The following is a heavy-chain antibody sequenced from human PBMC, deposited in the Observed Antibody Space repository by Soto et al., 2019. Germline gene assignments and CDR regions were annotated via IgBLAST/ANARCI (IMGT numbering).Heavy chain of an antibody. D-gene: IGHD6-13*01. CDR2: IKQDGSEK. V-gene: IGHV3-7*01. Sequence: GGSLRLSCAASGFTFSSYWMSWVRQAPGKGLEWVANIKQDGSEKYYVDSVKGRFTISRDNAKNSLYRQMNSLRAEDRAVYYCARDGARDRIAAAVTFYYYYGMDVWGQGTTVTVSS. CDR3: ARDGARDRIAAAVTFYYYYGMDV. CDR1: GFTFSSYW. J-gene: IGHJ6*02.